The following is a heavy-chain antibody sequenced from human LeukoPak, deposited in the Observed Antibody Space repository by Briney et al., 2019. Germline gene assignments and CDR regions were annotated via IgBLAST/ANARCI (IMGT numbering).Heavy chain of an antibody. Sequence: GGSLRLSCAASGFTFSIYAMSWVRQAPGKGLAWVSGLNEDGGYTYYADSVKGRFTISRDNSKNTLYLQMNSLRAEDTAVYYCAKLSEQWIQLWKRVDYWGQGTLVTVSS. D-gene: IGHD5-18*01. CDR3: AKLSEQWIQLWKRVDY. J-gene: IGHJ4*02. CDR2: LNEDGGYT. CDR1: GFTFSIYA. V-gene: IGHV3-23*01.